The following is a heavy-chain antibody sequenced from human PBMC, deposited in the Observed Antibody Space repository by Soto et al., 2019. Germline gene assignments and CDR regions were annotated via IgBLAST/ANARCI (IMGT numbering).Heavy chain of an antibody. CDR3: AVAKFDH. Sequence: EVQLVESGGGFVQPGGSLRLSCAASGFTFTSYSMNWLRQAPGKGLEWVSYITSSSSTVYYADSVKGRFTISRDNAKNLLYLQMNSLRAEDTAVYYCAVAKFDHWGQGTLVTVSS. CDR2: ITSSSSTV. CDR1: GFTFTSYS. V-gene: IGHV3-48*01. J-gene: IGHJ4*02.